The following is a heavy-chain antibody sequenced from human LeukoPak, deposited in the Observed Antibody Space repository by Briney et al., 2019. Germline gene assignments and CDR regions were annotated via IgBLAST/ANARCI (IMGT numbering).Heavy chain of an antibody. V-gene: IGHV1-3*01. J-gene: IGHJ4*02. CDR2: INAGNGNT. D-gene: IGHD3-22*01. CDR1: GYTFTSYA. CDR3: ARVDDSYDSSGYYFTWPHY. Sequence: VSVKVSCKASGYTFTSYAMHWVRQAPGQRLEWMGWINAGNGNTKYSQKFQGRVTITRDTSASTAYMELSSLRSEDTAVYYCARVDDSYDSSGYYFTWPHYWGQGTLVTVSS.